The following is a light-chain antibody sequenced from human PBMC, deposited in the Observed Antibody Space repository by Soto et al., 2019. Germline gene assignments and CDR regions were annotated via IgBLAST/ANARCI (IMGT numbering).Light chain of an antibody. CDR3: QQANSFPFT. CDR2: AAS. Sequence: DIHMTQSPSSVSASVGDRVTITCRASQGISTWVAWYQQKPGKAPKLLIYAASSLQSGVPSRFSGSASGTDFTLSISSLQPEDFATYYCQQANSFPFTFGPGTKVDIK. CDR1: QGISTW. V-gene: IGKV1-12*02. J-gene: IGKJ3*01.